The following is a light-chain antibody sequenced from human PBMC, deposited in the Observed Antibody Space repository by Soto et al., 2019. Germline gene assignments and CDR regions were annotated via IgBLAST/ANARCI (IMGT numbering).Light chain of an antibody. Sequence: IVMTQSPATLSVSPGERATLSCRASQSVSSNLAWYQQKPGQAPRLLIHGASTRATGIPARFSGSGSGTEFTLTISSLQSEDFAVYYCQQYNSWPPRTFGQGTKVDIK. V-gene: IGKV3-15*01. CDR2: GAS. J-gene: IGKJ1*01. CDR3: QQYNSWPPRT. CDR1: QSVSSN.